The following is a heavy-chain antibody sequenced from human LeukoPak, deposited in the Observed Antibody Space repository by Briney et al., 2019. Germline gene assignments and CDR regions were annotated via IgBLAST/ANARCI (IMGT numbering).Heavy chain of an antibody. CDR2: ISYDGSNT. D-gene: IGHD3-22*01. V-gene: IGHV3-30*03. CDR3: LSDYYDSSGYLR. CDR1: GFTFSGYG. Sequence: PGRSLRLSCTASGFTFSGYGMHWVRQAPGMGLEWVAIISYDGSNTFYGDSVKGRFTISRDNSKKTLYLQMNSLRTEDTAVYYCLSDYYDSSGYLRGGQGTLVTVSS. J-gene: IGHJ4*02.